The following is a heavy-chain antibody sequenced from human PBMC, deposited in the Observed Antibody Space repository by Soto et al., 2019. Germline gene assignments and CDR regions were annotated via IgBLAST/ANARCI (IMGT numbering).Heavy chain of an antibody. Sequence: EVQLLESGGALVQPGGSLRLSCVASGFTFSSYAMSWVRQAPGKGLEWVSEISGSGGSTYYADSVKGRFTFSRDNSQHTLWLQINSLRAGDTAVYSRAKASVVVQVSDYWGQGTLVTVSS. CDR1: GFTFSSYA. J-gene: IGHJ4*02. CDR3: AKASVVVQVSDY. V-gene: IGHV3-23*01. CDR2: ISGSGGST. D-gene: IGHD3-22*01.